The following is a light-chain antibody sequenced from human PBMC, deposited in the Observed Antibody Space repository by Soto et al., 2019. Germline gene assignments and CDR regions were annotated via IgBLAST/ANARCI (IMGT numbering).Light chain of an antibody. CDR2: DAS. Sequence: DIHITQCTSTLSASVGDRVTITFRASQGIAIWLSWYSEKPGKAPNIIIYDASNLKSGVPSRFSGSVSGTESTLTLSSLQPEDFASDDCQPHRSYPVTFGGGTKVDIK. CDR1: QGIAIW. V-gene: IGKV1-5*01. J-gene: IGKJ4*01. CDR3: QPHRSYPVT.